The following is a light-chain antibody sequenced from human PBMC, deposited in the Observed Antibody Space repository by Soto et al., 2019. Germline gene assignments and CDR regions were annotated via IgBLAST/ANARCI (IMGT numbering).Light chain of an antibody. CDR2: VGTGGIVG. J-gene: IGLJ2*01. CDR1: SGYSNYK. Sequence: QSVLTRPPSASASLGASVTLTCTLSSGYSNYKVDWYQQRPGKGPRFVMRVGTGGIVGSKGDGIPDRFSVLGSGLNRYLTIKNIQEEDESDYHCGADHGSGSNFVVFGGGTQLTVL. V-gene: IGLV9-49*01. CDR3: GADHGSGSNFVV.